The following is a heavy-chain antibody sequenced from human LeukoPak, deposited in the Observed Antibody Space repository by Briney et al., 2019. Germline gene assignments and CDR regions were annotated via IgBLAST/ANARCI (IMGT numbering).Heavy chain of an antibody. CDR3: AKGFEAAAGTGHAFDI. V-gene: IGHV3-23*01. Sequence: GGSLRLSCAASGFTFSSYAMSWVRQAPGKGLEWVSAISGSGGSTYYADSVKGRFTISRDNSKNTLYLQMNSLRAEDTAVYYCAKGFEAAAGTGHAFDIWGQGTMVTVSS. CDR2: ISGSGGST. D-gene: IGHD6-13*01. CDR1: GFTFSSYA. J-gene: IGHJ3*02.